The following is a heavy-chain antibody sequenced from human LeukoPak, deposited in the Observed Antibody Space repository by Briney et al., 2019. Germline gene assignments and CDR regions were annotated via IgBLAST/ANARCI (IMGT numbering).Heavy chain of an antibody. CDR3: ARDWIFGVVISADK. V-gene: IGHV1-18*01. D-gene: IGHD3-3*01. CDR2: INAHNGNS. J-gene: IGHJ4*02. CDR1: GFTFRNYR. Sequence: GASVTLSCNCSGFTFRNYRFSWLRQPPGQGLQLMGWINAHNGNSNYAQQFPGRVTMTTDTSTTTAYMELRRLRSDDTAVYYCARDWIFGVVISADKWGQGTLVTVSS.